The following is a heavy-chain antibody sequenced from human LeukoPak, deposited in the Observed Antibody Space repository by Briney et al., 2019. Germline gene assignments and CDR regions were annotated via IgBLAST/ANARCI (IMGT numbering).Heavy chain of an antibody. V-gene: IGHV3-30*04. CDR1: GFTFSSYA. D-gene: IGHD6-19*01. J-gene: IGHJ4*02. CDR3: ARVGGSGWYIDY. CDR2: ISYDGSNK. Sequence: PGGSLRLSCAASGFTFSSYAMHWLRQAPGKALEGVAVISYDGSNKYYADSVKGRFTISRDNSKNTLYLQMNSLRAEDTAVYYCARVGGSGWYIDYWGQGTLVTVSS.